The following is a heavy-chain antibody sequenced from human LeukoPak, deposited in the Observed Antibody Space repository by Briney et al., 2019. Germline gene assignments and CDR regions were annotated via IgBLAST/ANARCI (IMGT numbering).Heavy chain of an antibody. Sequence: GASVEVSCKVSGYTLTELSMHWVRQAPGKGLEWMGGFDPEDGETIYAQKFQGRVTMTEDTSTDTAYMELSSLRSEDTAVYYCATALPGAREVDFDYWGQGTLVTVSS. CDR2: FDPEDGET. J-gene: IGHJ4*02. D-gene: IGHD1-26*01. CDR1: GYTLTELS. CDR3: ATALPGAREVDFDY. V-gene: IGHV1-24*01.